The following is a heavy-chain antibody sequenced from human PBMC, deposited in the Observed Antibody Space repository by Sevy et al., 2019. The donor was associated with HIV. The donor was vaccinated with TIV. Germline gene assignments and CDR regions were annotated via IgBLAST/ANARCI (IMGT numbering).Heavy chain of an antibody. CDR2: ISWNSGSI. Sequence: GGSLRLSCAASGFTFDDYAMHWVRQAPGKGLEWVSCISWNSGSIGYADSVKGRFTISRDNAKNSLYLQMNSLRAEDTALYYCAKDIGGLVDFWSGCLDYWGQGTLVTVSS. CDR1: GFTFDDYA. V-gene: IGHV3-9*01. D-gene: IGHD3-3*01. CDR3: AKDIGGLVDFWSGCLDY. J-gene: IGHJ4*02.